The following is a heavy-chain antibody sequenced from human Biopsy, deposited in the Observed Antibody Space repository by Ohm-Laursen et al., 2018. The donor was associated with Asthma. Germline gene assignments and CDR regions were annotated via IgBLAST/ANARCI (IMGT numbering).Heavy chain of an antibody. CDR1: GYTFIGCL. CDR3: ARGQKSAGDRWFDP. J-gene: IGHJ5*02. V-gene: IGHV1-2*06. D-gene: IGHD6-13*01. CDR2: INPNSGGT. Sequence: EASVKVSCKASGYTFIGCLIHWMRQAPGQGLEWMGRINPNSGGTNYAQKFQGRVTMTRDTSISTAYMEVSRLRSDDTAVYYCARGQKSAGDRWFDPWGQGTLVTVSS.